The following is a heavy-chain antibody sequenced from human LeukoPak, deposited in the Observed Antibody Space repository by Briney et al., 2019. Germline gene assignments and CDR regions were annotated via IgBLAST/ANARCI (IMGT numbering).Heavy chain of an antibody. CDR1: GYRFTSYW. CDR3: ARHGTSRLYYYDSSGYYGY. CDR2: IYPGDSDT. Sequence: GESLKISCKGSGYRFTSYWIGWVRQMPGKGLEWMGIIYPGDSDTRYSPSFQGQVTISADKSISTAYLQWSSLKASDTAMYYCARHGTSRLYYYDSSGYYGYWGQGTLVTVSS. D-gene: IGHD3-22*01. V-gene: IGHV5-51*01. J-gene: IGHJ4*02.